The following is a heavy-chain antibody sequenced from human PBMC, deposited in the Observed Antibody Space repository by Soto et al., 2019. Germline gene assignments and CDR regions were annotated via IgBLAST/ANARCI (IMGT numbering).Heavy chain of an antibody. CDR2: VSVHNGET. CDR3: ATLRFMEWVLGEY. Sequence: QVQVVQSGAEVKKPGASVTVSCKASGYTFRNDAISWVRQAPGRGLEWMGWVSVHNGETQYAQKFQDRVNMTTDTSTRTAYMELRSLRSDDSAVYYCATLRFMEWVLGEYWGQGTLVTVSS. D-gene: IGHD3-3*01. CDR1: GYTFRNDA. V-gene: IGHV1-18*01. J-gene: IGHJ4*02.